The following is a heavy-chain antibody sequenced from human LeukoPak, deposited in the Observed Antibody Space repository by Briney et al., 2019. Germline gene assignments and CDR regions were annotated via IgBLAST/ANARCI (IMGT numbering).Heavy chain of an antibody. CDR1: GFTVSSNY. D-gene: IGHD6-19*01. CDR2: IYSGGST. V-gene: IGHV3-66*01. J-gene: IGHJ4*02. CDR3: AKVLQWLVLSSVDY. Sequence: PGGSLRLSCAASGFTVSSNYMSWVRQAPGKGLEWVSVIYSGGSTYYADSVKGRFTISRDNSKNTLYLQMNSLGVEDTAMYYCAKVLQWLVLSSVDYWGQGTLVTVSS.